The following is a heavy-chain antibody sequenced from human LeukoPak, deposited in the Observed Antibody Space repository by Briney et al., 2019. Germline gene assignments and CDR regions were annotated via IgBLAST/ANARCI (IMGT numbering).Heavy chain of an antibody. CDR1: VYIFTDHH. J-gene: IGHJ4*02. Sequence: ASVKVSCKASVYIFTDHHLHWLRQAPGQGLEWMGWLNPNNGRTNYAQKFQDRVTMTRDTSSTTAYMEMNRLRSEDTAVYYCTLFIHWGQGTLVSVSS. CDR3: TLFIH. CDR2: LNPNNGRT. D-gene: IGHD2-21*01. V-gene: IGHV1-2*02.